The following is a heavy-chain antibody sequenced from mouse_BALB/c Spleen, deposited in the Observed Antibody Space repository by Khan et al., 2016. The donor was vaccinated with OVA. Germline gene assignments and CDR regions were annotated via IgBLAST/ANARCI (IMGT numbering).Heavy chain of an antibody. CDR2: INTHSGVP. J-gene: IGHJ4*01. CDR3: ARGGAAYYRNDGGAMDY. Sequence: QIQLVQSGPELKKPGETVRISCKASGYTFTTAGIQWVQKMPGKGLKWIGWINTHSGVPKYAEDFKGRFAFSLDTSASTAYLQITNLKNEDTATYFCARGGAAYYRNDGGAMDYWGQGTSVTVSS. V-gene: IGHV9-4*02. D-gene: IGHD2-14*01. CDR1: GYTFTTAG.